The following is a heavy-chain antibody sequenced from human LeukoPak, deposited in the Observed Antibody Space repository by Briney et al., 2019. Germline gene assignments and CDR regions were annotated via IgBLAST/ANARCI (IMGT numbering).Heavy chain of an antibody. D-gene: IGHD6-25*01. Sequence: GGSLRLSYAASGFIFSNYWMSWVRQAPGKGPEWVANIKQDGSEKHYVDSLKGRFTISRDNAKRSLYLQMNSLRADDTAVYYCARYQGGGWDVWGQGTTVTVSS. J-gene: IGHJ6*02. CDR1: GFIFSNYW. CDR3: ARYQGGGWDV. V-gene: IGHV3-7*01. CDR2: IKQDGSEK.